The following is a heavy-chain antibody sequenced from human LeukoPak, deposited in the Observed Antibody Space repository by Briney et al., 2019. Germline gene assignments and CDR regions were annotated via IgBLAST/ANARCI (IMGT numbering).Heavy chain of an antibody. D-gene: IGHD5-18*01. V-gene: IGHV1-2*02. CDR2: INPKTGDT. Sequence: ASVKISCKTSGYTFSDFYIHWVRQAPGQGLDWMGWINPKTGDTNYAQSFQGRVAMTGDTSISTAYMELNNLRSEDTAVYYCAKVPMAGYSDFDFWGQGTLVTVSS. CDR3: AKVPMAGYSDFDF. CDR1: GYTFSDFY. J-gene: IGHJ4*02.